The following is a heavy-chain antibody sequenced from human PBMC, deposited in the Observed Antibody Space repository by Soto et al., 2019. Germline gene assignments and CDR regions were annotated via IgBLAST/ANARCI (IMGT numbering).Heavy chain of an antibody. CDR3: AKVLQIAVAPNYFDY. V-gene: IGHV3-23*01. D-gene: IGHD6-19*01. CDR1: GFTFSSYA. Sequence: GGSLRLSCAASGFTFSSYAMSWVRQAPGKGLEWVSAISGSGGSTYYADSVKGRFTISRDNSKNTLYLQMNSLRAEDTAVYYCAKVLQIAVAPNYFDYWGQGTLVTVSS. J-gene: IGHJ4*02. CDR2: ISGSGGST.